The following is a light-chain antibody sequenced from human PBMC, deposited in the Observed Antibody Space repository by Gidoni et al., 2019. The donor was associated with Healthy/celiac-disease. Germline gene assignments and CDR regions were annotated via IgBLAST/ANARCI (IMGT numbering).Light chain of an antibody. Sequence: DIQMTQSPSSLSASVGDRVTITCRASKSISSYLNWYQQKPGKAPKLLIYAASSLQSGVPSRFSGSGSGTDFTLTISRRQPEDFATYYCQQSYSTLSWTFGQGTKVEIK. CDR2: AAS. J-gene: IGKJ1*01. CDR1: KSISSY. CDR3: QQSYSTLSWT. V-gene: IGKV1-39*01.